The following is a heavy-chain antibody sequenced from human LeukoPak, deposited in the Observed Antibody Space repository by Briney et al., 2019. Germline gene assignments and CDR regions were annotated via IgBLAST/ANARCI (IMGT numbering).Heavy chain of an antibody. CDR1: GYTFTSYG. CDR3: ARGRYSSGWWVSEFDY. D-gene: IGHD6-19*01. Sequence: ASVKVSCKASGYTFTSYGISWVRQAPGQGLEWMGWISAYNGNTNYAQKLQGRVTMTTDTSTSTAYMELRSLRSDDTAVYYCARGRYSSGWWVSEFDYWGQGTLVTVSS. CDR2: ISAYNGNT. J-gene: IGHJ4*02. V-gene: IGHV1-18*01.